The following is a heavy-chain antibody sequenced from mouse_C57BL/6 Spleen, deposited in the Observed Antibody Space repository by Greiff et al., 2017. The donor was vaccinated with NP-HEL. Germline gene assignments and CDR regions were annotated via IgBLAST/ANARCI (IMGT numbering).Heavy chain of an antibody. D-gene: IGHD3-1*01. CDR1: GFTFSSYA. J-gene: IGHJ4*01. CDR3: ARDRGYYYYAMDY. Sequence: EVHLVESGGGLVKPGGSLKLSCAASGFTFSSYAMSWVRQTPEKRLEWVATISDGGSYTYYPDNVKGRFTISRDNAKNNLYLQMSHLKSEDTAMYYCARDRGYYYYAMDYWGQGTSVTVSS. CDR2: ISDGGSYT. V-gene: IGHV5-4*01.